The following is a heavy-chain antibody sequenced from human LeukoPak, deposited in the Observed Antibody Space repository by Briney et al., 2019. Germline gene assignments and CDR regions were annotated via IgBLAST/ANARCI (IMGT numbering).Heavy chain of an antibody. V-gene: IGHV4-34*01. D-gene: IGHD3-22*01. CDR1: GGSFSGYY. CDR2: INHSGST. J-gene: IGHJ4*02. CDR3: ARGSFYYDSSGYLSPGVFFDY. Sequence: KPSETLSLTCAVYGGSFSGYYWSWIRQPPGKGLEWIGEINHSGSTNYNPSLKSRVTISVDTSKNQFSLKLSSVTAADTAVYYCARGSFYYDSSGYLSPGVFFDYWGQGALVTVSS.